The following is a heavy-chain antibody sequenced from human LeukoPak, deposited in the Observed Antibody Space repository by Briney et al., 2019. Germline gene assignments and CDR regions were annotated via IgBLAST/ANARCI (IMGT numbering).Heavy chain of an antibody. CDR1: GFTFSDYH. CDR3: ARDLTANTNWFDP. V-gene: IGHV3-11*01. D-gene: IGHD5-18*01. Sequence: PGGSLRLSCAASGFTFSDYHMSWVRQAPGKGLEWVSYISSSGTTIYYADSVKGRFTISRDNAKNSLYLQMNSLRAEDTAVYYCARDLTANTNWFDPWGQGTLVTVSP. J-gene: IGHJ5*02. CDR2: ISSSGTTI.